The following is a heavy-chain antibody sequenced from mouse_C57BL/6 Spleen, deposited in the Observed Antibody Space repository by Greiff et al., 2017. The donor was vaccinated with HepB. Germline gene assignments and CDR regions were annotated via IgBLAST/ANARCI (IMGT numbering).Heavy chain of an antibody. Sequence: QVQLQQPGAELVMPGASVKLYCKASGYTFTSYWMHWVKQRPGQGLEWIGEIDPSDSYTNYNQKFKGKSTLTVDKSSSTAYMQLSSLTSEDSAVYYCARYDSNYPFDVWGTGTTVTVSS. CDR2: IDPSDSYT. V-gene: IGHV1-69*01. D-gene: IGHD2-5*01. J-gene: IGHJ1*03. CDR3: ARYDSNYPFDV. CDR1: GYTFTSYW.